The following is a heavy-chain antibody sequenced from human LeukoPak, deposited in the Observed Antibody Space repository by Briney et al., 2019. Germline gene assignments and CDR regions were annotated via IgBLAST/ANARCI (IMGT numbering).Heavy chain of an antibody. V-gene: IGHV3-66*01. D-gene: IGHD2-2*02. CDR3: ARDDCSSTSCYKTRNYYYGMDV. CDR2: IYSGGST. Sequence: PGGSLRLSCAASGFTVSSNYMSWVRQAPGKGLEWVSVIYSGGSTYYADSVKGRFTISRDNSKNTLYLQMSSLRAEDTAVYYCARDDCSSTSCYKTRNYYYGMDVWGQGTTVTVSS. CDR1: GFTVSSNY. J-gene: IGHJ6*02.